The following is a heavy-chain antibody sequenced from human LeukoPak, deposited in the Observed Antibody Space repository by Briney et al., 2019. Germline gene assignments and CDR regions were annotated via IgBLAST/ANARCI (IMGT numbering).Heavy chain of an antibody. V-gene: IGHV3-74*01. CDR3: ARDTAPSY. CDR1: GLTLSSYW. Sequence: GGSLRLSCAASGLTLSSYWMHWVRQAPGKGLVWVSGIDSDGRSTSYADSVKGRFTISRDPAKNTLFLQMSSLRAEDTAVYYCARDTAPSYWGQGTLVTVSS. J-gene: IGHJ4*02. D-gene: IGHD5-18*01. CDR2: IDSDGRST.